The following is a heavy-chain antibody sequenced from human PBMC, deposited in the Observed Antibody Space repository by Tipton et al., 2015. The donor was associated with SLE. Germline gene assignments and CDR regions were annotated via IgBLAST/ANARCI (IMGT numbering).Heavy chain of an antibody. Sequence: TLSLTCTVSGGSISSSSYYWGWIRQPPGKGLEWIGSIYYSGNTYYNPSLKSRVTISVDTSKNQFSLKRSSVTAADTAVYYCARRFVAAANDWYFGLWGRGTLVTVSS. D-gene: IGHD2-2*01. CDR3: ARRFVAAANDWYFGL. CDR2: IYYSGNT. J-gene: IGHJ2*01. V-gene: IGHV4-39*07. CDR1: GGSISSSSYY.